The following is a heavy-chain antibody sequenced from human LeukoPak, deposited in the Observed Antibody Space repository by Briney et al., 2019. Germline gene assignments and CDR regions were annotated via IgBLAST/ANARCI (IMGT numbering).Heavy chain of an antibody. CDR3: ARHVVGVGFDY. Sequence: PSETLSLTCAVYGGSFSGYYWSWIRQPPGKGLEWIGEINHSGSTNYNPSLKSRVTISVDTSKNQFSLKLSSVTAADTAVYYCARHVVGVGFDYWGQGTLVTVSS. J-gene: IGHJ4*02. CDR2: INHSGST. V-gene: IGHV4-34*01. CDR1: GGSFSGYY. D-gene: IGHD3-22*01.